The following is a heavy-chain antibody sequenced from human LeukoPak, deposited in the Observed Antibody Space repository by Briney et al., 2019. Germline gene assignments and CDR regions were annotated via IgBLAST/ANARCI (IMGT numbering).Heavy chain of an antibody. CDR2: INHSGST. CDR3: ARHTALYYYDSTGYHTPNFDY. Sequence: SETLSLTCAVYGGSFSGYYWSWIRQPPGKGLEWIGEINHSGSTNYNPSLKRGVTISVEASKNKFPLELNSGTGADTAVYYCARHTALYYYDSTGYHTPNFDYWGQGTQLTVSS. D-gene: IGHD3-22*01. V-gene: IGHV4-34*01. CDR1: GGSFSGYY. J-gene: IGHJ4*02.